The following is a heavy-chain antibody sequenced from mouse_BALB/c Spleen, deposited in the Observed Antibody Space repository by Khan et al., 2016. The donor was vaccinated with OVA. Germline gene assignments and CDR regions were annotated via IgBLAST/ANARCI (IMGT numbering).Heavy chain of an antibody. Sequence: QMQLEESGPGLVAPSQSLSITCTVSGFSLISYGVNWVRQPPGKGLEWLGVIWGDGNTNYHSALISRLSISKDNSKSQVFLKLNSLQTDDTATYYCAKFDGIFYAVDYWGKGTSVTVSS. CDR1: GFSLISYG. CDR3: AKFDGIFYAVDY. V-gene: IGHV2-3*01. J-gene: IGHJ4*01. CDR2: IWGDGNT. D-gene: IGHD2-3*01.